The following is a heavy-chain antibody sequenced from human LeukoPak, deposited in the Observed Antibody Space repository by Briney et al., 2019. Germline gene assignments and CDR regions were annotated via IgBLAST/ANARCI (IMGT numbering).Heavy chain of an antibody. CDR2: ISYDGRNQ. D-gene: IGHD3-22*01. CDR3: ARDFPPPSNMIVNLFDY. J-gene: IGHJ4*02. V-gene: IGHV3-30*03. Sequence: PGRSLRLSCAASGFTFSRHGMHWVRQAPGKGLEWVALISYDGRNQFYGDFVKGRFTISRDNSKNALYLQMNSLRAEDTAVYYCARDFPPPSNMIVNLFDYWGQGTLVTVSS. CDR1: GFTFSRHG.